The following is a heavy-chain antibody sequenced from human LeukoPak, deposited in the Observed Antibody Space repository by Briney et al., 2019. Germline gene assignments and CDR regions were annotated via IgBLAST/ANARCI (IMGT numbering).Heavy chain of an antibody. CDR3: AKDGIGYSRGFDY. Sequence: PGGSLRLSCAASGFTFSSYAMSWVRQAPGKGLEWVSAISGSGGSTYYADSVKGRFTISRDNSKNTLYLQMSSLRAEDTAVYYCAKDGIGYSRGFDYWGQGTLVTVSS. D-gene: IGHD2-15*01. J-gene: IGHJ4*02. CDR2: ISGSGGST. V-gene: IGHV3-23*01. CDR1: GFTFSSYA.